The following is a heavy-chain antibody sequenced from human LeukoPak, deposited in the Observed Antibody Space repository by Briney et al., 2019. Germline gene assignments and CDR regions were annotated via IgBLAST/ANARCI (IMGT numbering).Heavy chain of an antibody. CDR1: GYTFTGYY. CDR2: INPNSGGT. Sequence: ASVKVSCKASGYTFTGYYMHWVRQAPGQGLEWVGRINPNSGGTNYAQKFQGRVTMTRDTSISTAYMELSRLRSDDTAVYYCARDDSRPYYYDSSGYVYWGQGTLVTVSS. CDR3: ARDDSRPYYYDSSGYVY. J-gene: IGHJ4*02. D-gene: IGHD3-22*01. V-gene: IGHV1-2*06.